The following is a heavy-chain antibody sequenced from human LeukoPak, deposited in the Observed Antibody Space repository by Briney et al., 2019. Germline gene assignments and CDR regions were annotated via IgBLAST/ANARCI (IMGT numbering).Heavy chain of an antibody. D-gene: IGHD3-16*01. CDR1: GGSISSSSYY. CDR2: IYYSGST. Sequence: PSETLSLTCTVSGGSISSSSYYSGWLRQPPGKGLEWIGTIYYSGSTYYNPSLKSRVTISVDTSKNQFSLKLSSVTAADTAVYYCARLDSIHLITYWGQGTLVTVSS. V-gene: IGHV4-39*01. J-gene: IGHJ4*02. CDR3: ARLDSIHLITY.